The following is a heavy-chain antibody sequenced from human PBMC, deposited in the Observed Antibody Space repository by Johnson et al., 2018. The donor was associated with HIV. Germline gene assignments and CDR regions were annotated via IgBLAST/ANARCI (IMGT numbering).Heavy chain of an antibody. CDR1: GLTFSSYG. Sequence: QVQLVESGGGVVQPGRSLRLSCAASGLTFSSYGMHWVRQAPGKGLEWVAVISYDGSSQYFADSVKGRFTISRDNSKNTLYLQMNSLRAEDTAVYYCAKDSRPIYYDSSGSMGGIWGQGTMVTVSS. V-gene: IGHV3-30*18. D-gene: IGHD3-22*01. J-gene: IGHJ3*02. CDR3: AKDSRPIYYDSSGSMGGI. CDR2: ISYDGSSQ.